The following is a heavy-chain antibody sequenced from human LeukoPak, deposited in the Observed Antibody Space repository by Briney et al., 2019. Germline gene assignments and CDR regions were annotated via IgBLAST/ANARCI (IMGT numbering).Heavy chain of an antibody. V-gene: IGHV4-59*01. CDR2: IYYSGST. CDR3: AREGIVVAQNAFDI. D-gene: IGHD2-2*01. J-gene: IGHJ3*02. CDR1: GGSISSYY. Sequence: SETLSLTCTVSGGSISSYYWSWIRQPPGKGLEWIGYIYYSGSTNYNPSLKSRVTISVDTSKNQFSLKLSSVTAADTAVYYCAREGIVVAQNAFDIWGQGTMVIVSS.